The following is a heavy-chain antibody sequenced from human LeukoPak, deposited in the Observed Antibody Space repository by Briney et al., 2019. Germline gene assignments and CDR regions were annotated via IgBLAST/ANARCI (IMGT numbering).Heavy chain of an antibody. CDR2: ISAYNGNT. Sequence: ASVKVSCEASGYTFTSYGISWVRQAPGQGLEWMGWISAYNGNTNYAQELQGRVTMTTDTSTSTAYMELRSLRSDDTAVYYCARDQSPRGYSGYDSPYWGQGTLVTVSS. J-gene: IGHJ4*02. D-gene: IGHD5-12*01. V-gene: IGHV1-18*04. CDR3: ARDQSPRGYSGYDSPY. CDR1: GYTFTSYG.